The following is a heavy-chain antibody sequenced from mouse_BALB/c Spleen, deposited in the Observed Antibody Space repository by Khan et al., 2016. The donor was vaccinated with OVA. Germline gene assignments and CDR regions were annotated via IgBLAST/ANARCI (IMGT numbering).Heavy chain of an antibody. D-gene: IGHD3-1*01. J-gene: IGHJ2*01. CDR3: AREGALYHFAH. Sequence: QVQLKESGAELVRPGASVKLSCKTSGYIFTSYWIHWVKQRPGQGLEWIARIYPGTDNSYYNEKFKDKATLTADKSSSTAYMQLSSLKSEDSDVYFCAREGALYHFAHWGQGTTLTVSA. CDR1: GYIFTSYW. CDR2: IYPGTDNS. V-gene: IGHV1-76*01.